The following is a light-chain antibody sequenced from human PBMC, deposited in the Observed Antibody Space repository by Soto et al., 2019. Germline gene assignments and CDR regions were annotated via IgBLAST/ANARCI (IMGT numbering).Light chain of an antibody. CDR2: WAS. CDR3: QQYYTTPPIT. V-gene: IGKV4-1*01. J-gene: IGKJ4*01. CDR1: QSVLYSSNNKNY. Sequence: DIVMTQSPDSLAVSLGERATINCKSSQSVLYSSNNKNYLAWYQQKPGQPPNPLIYWASTRESGVPDRFSGSGSGTDFTLPICSLQAEDVAVYYCQQYYTTPPITFGGGTKVEIK.